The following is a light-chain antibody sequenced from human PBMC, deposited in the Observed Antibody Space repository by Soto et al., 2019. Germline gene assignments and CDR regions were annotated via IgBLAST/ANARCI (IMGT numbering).Light chain of an antibody. V-gene: IGKV3-20*01. Sequence: EIVLTQSPGTLSLSPGERATLSCRASQSVSSSYLAWYQQKPGQAPRLLIYGASSSATGIPDRFSGSGSETDFTLTISSVDPDDCAVYYYPQYDTSPFTFGEGTKVEIK. CDR3: PQYDTSPFT. J-gene: IGKJ4*01. CDR1: QSVSSSY. CDR2: GAS.